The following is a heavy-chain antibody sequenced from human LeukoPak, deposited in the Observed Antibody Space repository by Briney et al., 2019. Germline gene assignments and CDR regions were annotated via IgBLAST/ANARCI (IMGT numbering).Heavy chain of an antibody. CDR1: GGSISNYY. CDR2: IYYSGST. V-gene: IGHV4-59*08. J-gene: IGHJ2*01. Sequence: SETLSLTCTVSGGSISNYYWSWVRQPPGKGLEWIGYIYYSGSTTYNPPLKNRVTISVDTSKNQFSLKLSSVTAADTAVYYCARRTYFDLWGRGTLVTVSS. CDR3: ARRTYFDL.